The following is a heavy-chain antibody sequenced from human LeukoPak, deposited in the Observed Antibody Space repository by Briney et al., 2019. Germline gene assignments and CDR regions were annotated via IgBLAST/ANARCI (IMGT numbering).Heavy chain of an antibody. CDR3: ASGPTLDY. V-gene: IGHV4-59*12. CDR1: GGSISSYY. CDR2: IYYSGST. Sequence: SETLSLTCTVSGGSISSYYWSWIRQPPGKGLEWIGYIYYSGSTNYNPSLKSRVTISVDTSKNQFSLKLSSVTAADTAVYYCASGPTLDYWGQGTLVTVSS. J-gene: IGHJ4*02.